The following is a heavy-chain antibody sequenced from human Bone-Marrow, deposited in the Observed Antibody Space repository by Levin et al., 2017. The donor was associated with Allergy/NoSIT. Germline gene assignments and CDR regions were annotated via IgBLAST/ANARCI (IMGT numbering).Heavy chain of an antibody. CDR1: GFTFSNYA. Sequence: GESLKISCAASGFTFSNYAMHWVRQAPGRGLEWVAFISLDGNTQYYADSVKGRFTVSRDNSNNTLHLQMNSLRVEDTAIYFCAKDAYTCSGGSCYFFDYWGQGGLVTVSS. V-gene: IGHV3-30*18. CDR2: ISLDGNTQ. CDR3: AKDAYTCSGGSCYFFDY. D-gene: IGHD2-15*01. J-gene: IGHJ4*02.